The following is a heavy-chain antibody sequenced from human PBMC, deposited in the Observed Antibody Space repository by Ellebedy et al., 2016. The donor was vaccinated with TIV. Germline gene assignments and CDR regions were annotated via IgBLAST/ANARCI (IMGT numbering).Heavy chain of an antibody. D-gene: IGHD6-6*01. J-gene: IGHJ2*01. CDR2: ISWNIGDI. CDR3: AKEPFSDSSRHSYFGL. CDR1: GFTFDDYA. V-gene: IGHV3-9*01. Sequence: SLKISCAASGFTFDDYAMHWVRQVPGKGLEWVSGISWNIGDIGYAVSVKGRFPISRDNAKNSLYLQMNSLSAEDTALYYCAKEPFSDSSRHSYFGLWGRGTLVTVSS.